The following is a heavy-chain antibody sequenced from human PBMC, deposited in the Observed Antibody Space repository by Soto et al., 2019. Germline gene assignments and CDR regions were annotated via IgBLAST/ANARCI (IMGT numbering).Heavy chain of an antibody. V-gene: IGHV3-48*02. CDR1: GFTFSSYS. Sequence: QPGGSLRLSCAASGFTFSSYSMNWVRQAPGKGLEWVSYISSSSSTIYYADSVKGRFTISRDNAKNSLYLQMNSLRDEDTAVYYCARGDGDYVWGSYRTYNWFDPWGQGTLVTVSS. CDR2: ISSSSSTI. D-gene: IGHD3-16*02. J-gene: IGHJ5*02. CDR3: ARGDGDYVWGSYRTYNWFDP.